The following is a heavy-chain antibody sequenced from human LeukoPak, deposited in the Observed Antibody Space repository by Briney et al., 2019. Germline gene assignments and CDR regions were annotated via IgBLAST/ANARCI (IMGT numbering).Heavy chain of an antibody. Sequence: ASVKVSCKASGYTFTNYFMHWVRQAPGQGLEWMGIINPRGGSTGYAQKFQGRITMTTDMSTRTVYMELSSLESEDTAVYYCARDQGAAAGKTDAFDIWGQGTMVTVSS. D-gene: IGHD6-13*01. CDR2: INPRGGST. V-gene: IGHV1-46*01. CDR3: ARDQGAAAGKTDAFDI. CDR1: GYTFTNYF. J-gene: IGHJ3*02.